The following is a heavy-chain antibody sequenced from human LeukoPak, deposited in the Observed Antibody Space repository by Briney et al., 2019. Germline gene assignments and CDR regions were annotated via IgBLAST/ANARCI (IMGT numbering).Heavy chain of an antibody. CDR3: ARDFPSCSSTSCYVYYYYMDV. D-gene: IGHD2-2*01. Sequence: GGSLRLSCAASGFTFSSYSMNWVRQAPGKGLEWVSSISSSSSYIYYADSVKGRFTISRDNAKNSLYLQMNSLRAEDTAVYYCARDFPSCSSTSCYVYYYYMDVWGKGTTVTVSS. V-gene: IGHV3-21*01. CDR2: ISSSSSYI. CDR1: GFTFSSYS. J-gene: IGHJ6*03.